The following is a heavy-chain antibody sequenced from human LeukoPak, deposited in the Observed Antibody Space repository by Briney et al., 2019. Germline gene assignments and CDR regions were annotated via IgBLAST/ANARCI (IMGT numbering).Heavy chain of an antibody. CDR3: ARGQLWSPFWYFDL. CDR1: GGSISSGGYS. V-gene: IGHV4-30-2*01. D-gene: IGHD5-18*01. Sequence: PSETLSLTCAVSGGSISSGGYSWSWIRQPPGKGLEWIGYIYYSGSTYYNPSLKSRVTISVDRSKNQFSLKLSSVTAADTAVYYCARGQLWSPFWYFDLWGRGTLVTVSS. J-gene: IGHJ2*01. CDR2: IYYSGST.